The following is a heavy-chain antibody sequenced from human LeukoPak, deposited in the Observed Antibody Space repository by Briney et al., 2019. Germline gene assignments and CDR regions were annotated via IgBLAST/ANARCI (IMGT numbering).Heavy chain of an antibody. V-gene: IGHV4-4*02. CDR1: GGSITTTNL. CDR2: ISLRGRT. J-gene: IGHJ6*02. CDR3: ARYSRGTSVGMDV. D-gene: IGHD1-1*01. Sequence: SETLSLTCGVSGGSITTTNLWSWVRQPPGGGLEWIGEISLRGRTQYNPSLKSRVKISIDESKNHLYLSLASVTAADTAVYYCARYSRGTSVGMDVWGQGTTVTVSS.